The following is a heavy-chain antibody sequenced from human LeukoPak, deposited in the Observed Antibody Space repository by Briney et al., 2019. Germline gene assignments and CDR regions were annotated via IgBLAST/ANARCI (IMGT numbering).Heavy chain of an antibody. V-gene: IGHV3-7*01. CDR1: GLTFSSYW. Sequence: PGGSLRLSCAASGLTFSSYWMSWVRQAAGKGLEWVANIKHDGSEKYYVDSVKGRFTISRDNGKNSLYLQMNSLRAEDTAMYYCARGPDRFDPWGQGTLVTVSS. CDR2: IKHDGSEK. J-gene: IGHJ5*02. CDR3: ARGPDRFDP.